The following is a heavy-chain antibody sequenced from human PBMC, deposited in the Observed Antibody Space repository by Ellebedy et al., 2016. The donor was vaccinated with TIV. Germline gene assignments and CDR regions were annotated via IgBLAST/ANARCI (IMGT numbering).Heavy chain of an antibody. V-gene: IGHV3-23*01. CDR2: ISGSGGST. CDR1: GFTFSSYA. Sequence: GESLKISXAASGFTFSSYAMSWVRQAPGKGLEWVSAISGSGGSTYYADSVKGRFTISRDNSKNTLYLQMNSLRAEDTAVYYCAILPQLLYGPFDYWGQGTLVTVSS. J-gene: IGHJ4*02. CDR3: AILPQLLYGPFDY. D-gene: IGHD2-2*02.